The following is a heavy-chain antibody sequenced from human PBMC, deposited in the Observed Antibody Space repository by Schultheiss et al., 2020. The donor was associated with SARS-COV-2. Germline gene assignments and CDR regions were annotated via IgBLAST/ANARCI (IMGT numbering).Heavy chain of an antibody. CDR3: ARGSSGVLRFLFWFDP. V-gene: IGHV4-4*07. CDR1: GGSISSYY. J-gene: IGHJ5*02. Sequence: SETLSLTCTVSGGSISSYYWNWIRQPAGKGLEWIGRIYTSRSTNYNPYLKSRVTMSVDTFKNQFPLKLSSMTAADTAVYYYARGSSGVLRFLFWFDPWGQGTLVTVSS. D-gene: IGHD3-3*01. CDR2: IYTSRST.